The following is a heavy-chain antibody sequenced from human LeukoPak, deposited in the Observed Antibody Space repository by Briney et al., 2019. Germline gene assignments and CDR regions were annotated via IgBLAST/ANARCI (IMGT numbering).Heavy chain of an antibody. J-gene: IGHJ5*02. V-gene: IGHV4-34*01. CDR3: ARGGHCSGGSCYSGFDP. Sequence: PSETLSLTCAVYGGSFSGYYWSWIRQPPGKGLEWIGEINHSGSTNYNPSLKSRVTISVDTPKNQFSLKLSSVTAADTAVYYCARGGHCSGGSCYSGFDPWGQGTLVTVSS. D-gene: IGHD2-15*01. CDR2: INHSGST. CDR1: GGSFSGYY.